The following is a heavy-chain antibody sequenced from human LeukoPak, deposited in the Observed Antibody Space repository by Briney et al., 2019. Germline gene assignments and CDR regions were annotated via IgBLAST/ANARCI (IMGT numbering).Heavy chain of an antibody. J-gene: IGHJ3*02. CDR2: VNRDGSST. D-gene: IGHD6-19*01. V-gene: IGHV3-74*01. CDR3: ARVESGAVAGTGDVFDI. Sequence: PGGSLRLSCAASGFTLSSYWMHGVRQAPGKGLVWVSRVNRDGSSTVYADSVKGRFTISRDNAKNTLYLQMNSLRAEDTAVYYCARVESGAVAGTGDVFDIWGQGTLVTVSS. CDR1: GFTLSSYW.